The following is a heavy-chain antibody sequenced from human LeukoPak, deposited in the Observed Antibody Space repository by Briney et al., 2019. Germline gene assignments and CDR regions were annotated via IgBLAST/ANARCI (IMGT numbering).Heavy chain of an antibody. CDR2: MFHSGST. Sequence: SGTLSLTCAVSGGSISSSNWWSWVRQPPGKGLEWIGSMFHSGSTDYNPSLKSRVTMSVDKSKNQFSLKLSSVTAADTAVYYCASGNDSSGYYHDYWGQGTLVTVSS. CDR3: ASGNDSSGYYHDY. J-gene: IGHJ4*02. CDR1: GGSISSSNW. V-gene: IGHV4-4*02. D-gene: IGHD3-22*01.